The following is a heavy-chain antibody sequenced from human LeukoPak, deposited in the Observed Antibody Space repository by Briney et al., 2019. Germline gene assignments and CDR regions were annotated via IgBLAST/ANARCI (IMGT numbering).Heavy chain of an antibody. CDR2: ISSNGGST. J-gene: IGHJ4*02. D-gene: IGHD3-22*01. Sequence: PGGSLRLSCAASGFTFSSYAMHWVRQAPGKGLEYVSAISSNGGSTYYANSVKGRFTISRDNSKNTLYLQMGSLRAEDMAVYYCAIGGHYYDSCGYIRELDYWGQGTLVTVSS. V-gene: IGHV3-64*01. CDR3: AIGGHYYDSCGYIRELDY. CDR1: GFTFSSYA.